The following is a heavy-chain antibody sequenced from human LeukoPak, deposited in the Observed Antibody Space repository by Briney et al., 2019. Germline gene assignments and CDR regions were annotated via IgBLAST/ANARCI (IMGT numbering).Heavy chain of an antibody. D-gene: IGHD3-3*01. CDR2: IKQDGSEK. J-gene: IGHJ4*02. V-gene: IGHV3-7*01. CDR1: GFTFSSYW. Sequence: GGSLRLSCAASGFTFSSYWMSWVRQAPGEGLEWVANIKQDGSEKYYVDSVKGRFTISRDNAKNSLYLQMNSLRAEDTAVYYCARDPTIFGVVIVPDYWGQGTLVTVSS. CDR3: ARDPTIFGVVIVPDY.